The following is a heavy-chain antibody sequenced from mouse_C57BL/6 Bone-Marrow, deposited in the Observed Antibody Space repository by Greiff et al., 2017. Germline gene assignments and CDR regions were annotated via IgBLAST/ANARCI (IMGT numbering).Heavy chain of an antibody. CDR1: GYTFPDYY. J-gene: IGHJ1*03. CDR2: INPYNGGT. V-gene: IGHV1-19*01. D-gene: IGHD2-4*01. Sequence: EVQLQQSGPVLVKPGASVKMSCKASGYTFPDYYMNWVKQSHGKSLEWIGVINPYNGGTSYNQKFKGKATLTVDKSSSTAYMELNSLTSEDSAVYYCARMRNDYGWYFDVWGTGTTVTVSS. CDR3: ARMRNDYGWYFDV.